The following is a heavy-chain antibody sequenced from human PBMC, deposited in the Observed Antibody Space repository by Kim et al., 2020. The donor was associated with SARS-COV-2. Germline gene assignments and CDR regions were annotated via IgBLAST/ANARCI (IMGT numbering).Heavy chain of an antibody. CDR3: VRDRGTSGYDAGRYCMPL. V-gene: IGHV1-69*06. J-gene: IGHJ6*02. Sequence: SVKVSCRASGGTFSSFGISWVRQAPGQGLEWMGRIIPIVATTNYAQQFQGGVTITSDRHTNTAYMELSGLRYDDTAVYYCVRDRGTSGYDAGRYCMPLWGQATSVTVS. D-gene: IGHD5-12*01. CDR2: IIPIVATT. CDR1: GGTFSSFG.